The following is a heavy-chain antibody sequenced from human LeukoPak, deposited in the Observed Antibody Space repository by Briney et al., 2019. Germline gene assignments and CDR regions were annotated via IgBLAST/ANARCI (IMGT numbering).Heavy chain of an antibody. V-gene: IGHV1-2*02. CDR1: GYSFTGYY. Sequence: ASVKVSCTASGYSFTGYYMHWVRQAPGQGLEWMGCINPNSGGTNYAQKCQGRVTMTRDTSISTAYMELSRLRSDDTAMYYCARPPSNPLYGSGGSCYPEYFHHWGQGTLVTVSS. CDR3: ARPPSNPLYGSGGSCYPEYFHH. CDR2: INPNSGGT. D-gene: IGHD2-15*01. J-gene: IGHJ1*01.